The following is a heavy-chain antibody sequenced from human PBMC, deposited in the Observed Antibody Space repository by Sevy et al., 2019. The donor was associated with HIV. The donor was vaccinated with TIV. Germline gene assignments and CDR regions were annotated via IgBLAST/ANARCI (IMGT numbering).Heavy chain of an antibody. Sequence: SETLSLTCTVSGGSISSYYWSWIRQPPGKGLEWIGYIYYSGSTNYNPSLKSRVTISVDTSKNQFSLKLSSVTAADTAVYYCAREIGAAEASGWFDPWGQRTLVTVSS. J-gene: IGHJ5*02. CDR2: IYYSGST. CDR1: GGSISSYY. CDR3: AREIGAAEASGWFDP. D-gene: IGHD6-13*01. V-gene: IGHV4-59*01.